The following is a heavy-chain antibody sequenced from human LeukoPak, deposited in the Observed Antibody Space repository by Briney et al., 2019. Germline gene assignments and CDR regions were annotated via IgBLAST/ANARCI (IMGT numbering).Heavy chain of an antibody. CDR3: ARDAIVVVPAAIGAFDI. CDR2: ISYDGSNK. D-gene: IGHD2-2*02. CDR1: GFTFSGSA. Sequence: QPGGSLRLSCAASGFTFSGSAMHWVRQAPGKGLEWVAVISYDGSNKYYADSVKGRFTISRDNSKNTLYLQMNSLRAEDTAVYYCARDAIVVVPAAIGAFDIWGQGTMVTVSS. J-gene: IGHJ3*02. V-gene: IGHV3-30-3*01.